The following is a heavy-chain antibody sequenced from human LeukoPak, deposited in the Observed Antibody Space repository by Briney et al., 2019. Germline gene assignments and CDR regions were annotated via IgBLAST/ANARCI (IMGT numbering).Heavy chain of an antibody. J-gene: IGHJ5*02. CDR1: GFTFSSYS. CDR3: VRQMIRFWFDP. D-gene: IGHD3-16*01. Sequence: GGSLRLSCGASGFTFSSYSMNWVRQAPGKGLEWVADINPDGSQKYSVDSVKGRFTISRDNAKNSLFLQMNSLRAEDTAVYYCVRQMIRFWFDPWGQGTQVTVSS. V-gene: IGHV3-7*01. CDR2: INPDGSQK.